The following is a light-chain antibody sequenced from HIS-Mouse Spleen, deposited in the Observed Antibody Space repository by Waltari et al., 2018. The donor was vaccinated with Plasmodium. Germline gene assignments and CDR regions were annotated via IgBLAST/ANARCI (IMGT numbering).Light chain of an antibody. CDR1: ALPKKY. CDR2: EDS. Sequence: YELTQPPSVSVSPGQTARITCSGDALPKKYAYWYQQKSGQAPVLVIYEDSKRPSGIPGRFSGSISGTMATLTISGAQVEDEADYYCYSTDSSGNHRVFGGGTKLTVL. V-gene: IGLV3-10*01. J-gene: IGLJ3*02. CDR3: YSTDSSGNHRV.